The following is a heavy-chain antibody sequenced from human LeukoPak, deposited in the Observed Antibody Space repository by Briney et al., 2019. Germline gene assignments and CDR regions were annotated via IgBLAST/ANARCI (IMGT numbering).Heavy chain of an antibody. D-gene: IGHD4-17*01. V-gene: IGHV3-21*01. CDR3: ARGHTAVTRHFDF. CDR1: GFTFSNYW. Sequence: GGSLRLSCAASGFTFSNYWMSWVRQAPGKGLEWVSIISSGSSAIFSADALKGRFTISGDDAKNLLYLDMNSLRAEDTAVYYCARGHTAVTRHFDFWGQGTLVTVSS. CDR2: ISSGSSAI. J-gene: IGHJ4*02.